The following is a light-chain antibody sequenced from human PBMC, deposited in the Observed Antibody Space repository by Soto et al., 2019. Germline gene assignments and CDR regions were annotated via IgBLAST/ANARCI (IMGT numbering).Light chain of an antibody. J-gene: IGLJ1*01. V-gene: IGLV2-14*01. CDR1: SSDVGGYNY. CDR3: SSYTSSSTLV. Sequence: QSALTQPASVSGSPGQSITISCTGTSSDVGGYNYVSWYQQHPGKAPKLMIYDVSNRPSGVSSRFSGSKSGNTDSLTISGLQAEDEADYYCSSYTSSSTLVFGTGTKLPVL. CDR2: DVS.